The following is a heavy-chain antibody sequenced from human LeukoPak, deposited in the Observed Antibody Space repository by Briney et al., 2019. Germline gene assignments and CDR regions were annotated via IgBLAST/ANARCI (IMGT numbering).Heavy chain of an antibody. CDR1: GFTFSSYA. CDR2: ISYDGSNK. Sequence: GGSLRLSCAASGFTFSSYAMHWVRQAPGKGLEWVAVISYDGSNKYHADSVKGRFTISRDNSKNTLYLEMNSLRADDTAVYYCARDGRNYYDRSGYYSALAYWGQGTLVTVSS. D-gene: IGHD3-22*01. V-gene: IGHV3-30-3*01. J-gene: IGHJ4*02. CDR3: ARDGRNYYDRSGYYSALAY.